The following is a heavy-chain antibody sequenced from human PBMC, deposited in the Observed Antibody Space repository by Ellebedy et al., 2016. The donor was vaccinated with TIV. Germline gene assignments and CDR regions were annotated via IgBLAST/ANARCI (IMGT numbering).Heavy chain of an antibody. CDR3: AKDSGFWSGYSDY. D-gene: IGHD3-3*01. CDR1: EFTFSRFG. J-gene: IGHJ4*02. Sequence: GGSLRLXXAASEFTFSRFGMYWVRQAPGMGLEWVAGISYDGGYKYYADSVKGRFTVSRDNSKNSLFLQLNSPRAEDTAVYYCAKDSGFWSGYSDYWGQGTLVTVSS. CDR2: ISYDGGYK. V-gene: IGHV3-30*18.